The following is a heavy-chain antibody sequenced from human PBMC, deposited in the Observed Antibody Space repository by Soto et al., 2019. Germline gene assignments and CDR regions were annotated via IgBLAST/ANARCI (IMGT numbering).Heavy chain of an antibody. Sequence: QVQLQESGPGLVKPSETLSLTCTVSGGSVSSGSYYWSWIRQPPGKGLEWIGYIYYSGSTNYNPSIKSRVTISVDTSKNQFSLKVSSVTAADTAVYYCAGLIAAVYGMDVWGQVTTVTVSS. J-gene: IGHJ6*02. D-gene: IGHD6-13*01. V-gene: IGHV4-61*01. CDR1: GGSVSSGSYY. CDR3: AGLIAAVYGMDV. CDR2: IYYSGST.